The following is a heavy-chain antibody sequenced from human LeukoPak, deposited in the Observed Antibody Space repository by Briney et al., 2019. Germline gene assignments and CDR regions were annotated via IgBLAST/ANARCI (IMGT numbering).Heavy chain of an antibody. Sequence: GGSLRLSCAASGFTFSSYGMHWVRQAPGKGLEWVAVISYDGSNKYYADSVKGRFTISRDNSKNTLYLQMNSLRAEDTAVYYCAKERAAAGTSFDYWGQGTLATVSS. V-gene: IGHV3-30*18. CDR2: ISYDGSNK. CDR1: GFTFSSYG. CDR3: AKERAAAGTSFDY. J-gene: IGHJ4*02. D-gene: IGHD6-13*01.